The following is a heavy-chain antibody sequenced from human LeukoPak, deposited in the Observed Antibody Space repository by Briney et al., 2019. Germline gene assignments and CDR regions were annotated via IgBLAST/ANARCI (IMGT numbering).Heavy chain of an antibody. CDR2: IYGSGST. CDR3: ARQTMLVGYANGLGFNY. Sequence: PSETLSLTCTVSGGSISSGSYYWSWIRQPAGKGLEWIGDIYGSGSTNYNPSLKSRVSMSADTSKNQISLNLKFVTAADTAVYYCARQTMLVGYANGLGFNYWGEGTLVTVSS. D-gene: IGHD2-2*01. J-gene: IGHJ4*02. V-gene: IGHV4-61*10. CDR1: GGSISSGSYY.